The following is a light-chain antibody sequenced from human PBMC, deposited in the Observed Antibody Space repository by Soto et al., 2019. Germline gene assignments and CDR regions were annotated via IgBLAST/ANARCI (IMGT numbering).Light chain of an antibody. J-gene: IGLJ1*01. Sequence: QSVLTQPPSASGTPGQGVTISCSGSTSNIGSNYVYWYQQLPGTAPKLLIYRNNQRPSGVPDRFSGSKSGTSASLAISGLRSDDEADYYCNSFTDGNNLVFGTGTKGHRP. V-gene: IGLV1-47*01. CDR2: RNN. CDR3: NSFTDGNNLV. CDR1: TSNIGSNY.